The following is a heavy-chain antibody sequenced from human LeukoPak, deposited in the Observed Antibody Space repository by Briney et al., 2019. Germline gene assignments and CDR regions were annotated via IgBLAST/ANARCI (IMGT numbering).Heavy chain of an antibody. CDR3: AKADGSYKTLIDY. CDR2: ISGSGGST. D-gene: IGHD3-10*01. J-gene: IGHJ4*02. Sequence: GGSLRLSCAASGLTFSICAMNWVRQAPGKGLEWVSGISGSGGSTYYADSVKGRFTISRDSSKNTVYLQMNSLRAEDTAVYYCAKADGSYKTLIDYWGQGTLATVSS. V-gene: IGHV3-23*01. CDR1: GLTFSICA.